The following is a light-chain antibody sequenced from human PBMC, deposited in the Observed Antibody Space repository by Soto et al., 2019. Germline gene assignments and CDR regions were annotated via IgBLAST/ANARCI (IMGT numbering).Light chain of an antibody. J-gene: IGLJ1*01. V-gene: IGLV2-14*01. CDR3: SSYTPSSTIV. CDR2: DVS. CDR1: SSDVGGFNF. Sequence: QSALTQPASVSGSPGQSITISCTGTSSDVGGFNFVSWYQQPPGKAPKLMIYDVSHRPSGVSKRFSGSKSGNTASQTISGLQAEDEGDYYCSSYTPSSTIVFGTGTKLTVL.